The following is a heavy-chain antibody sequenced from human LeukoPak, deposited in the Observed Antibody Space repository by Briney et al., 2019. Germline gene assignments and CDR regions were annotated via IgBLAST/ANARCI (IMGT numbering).Heavy chain of an antibody. CDR2: IYHSGTT. V-gene: IGHV4-4*02. CDR1: GDSISISKW. D-gene: IGHD4-23*01. J-gene: IGHJ5*02. CDR3: ARDSLRWPSFWFDP. Sequence: PSETLSLTCAVSGDSISISKWWSWVRQPPGKWLEWIGEIYHSGTTNFNPSLKSRVTILVDKSKNQFSLKLSSVTAADTAVYFCARDSLRWPSFWFDPWGQGTLVTVSS.